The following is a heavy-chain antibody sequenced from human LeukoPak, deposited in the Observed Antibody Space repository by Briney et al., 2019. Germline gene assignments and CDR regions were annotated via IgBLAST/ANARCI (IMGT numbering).Heavy chain of an antibody. CDR2: ISGSGGST. J-gene: IGHJ4*02. Sequence: GGSLRLSCAASEVTVTSNYMSWVRQAPGKGLEWVSAISGSGGSTYYADSVKGRFTISRDNSKNTLYLQMNSLRAEDTAVYYCANRQGWGQGTLVTVSS. CDR3: ANRQG. CDR1: EVTVTSNY. V-gene: IGHV3-23*01.